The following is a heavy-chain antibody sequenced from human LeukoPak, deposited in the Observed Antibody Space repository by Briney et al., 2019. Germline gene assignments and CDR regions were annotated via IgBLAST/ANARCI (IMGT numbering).Heavy chain of an antibody. J-gene: IGHJ4*02. D-gene: IGHD2-21*02. CDR2: ISSSGSTI. V-gene: IGHV3-11*01. CDR1: GFTFSDYY. CDR3: ARDLASCAGDCYSDGFDY. Sequence: GGSLRLSCAASGFTFSDYYMSWIRQAPGKGLEWVSYISSSGSTIYYADSVKGRFTISRDNAKNSLYLQMNSLRAEDTAVYYCARDLASCAGDCYSDGFDYWGQGALVTVSS.